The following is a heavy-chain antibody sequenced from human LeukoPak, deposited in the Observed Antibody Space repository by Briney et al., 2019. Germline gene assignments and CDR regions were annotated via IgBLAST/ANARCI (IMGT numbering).Heavy chain of an antibody. D-gene: IGHD3-10*01. Sequence: GGSLRLSCAASGFTFSSYWMSWVRQAPGKGLEWVANIKQDGSEKYYVDSVKGRFTISRDNAKNSLYLQMNGLRAEDTAVYYCATRLWDYGSGSYYTPQFDYWGQGTLVTVSS. CDR1: GFTFSSYW. CDR3: ATRLWDYGSGSYYTPQFDY. V-gene: IGHV3-7*01. CDR2: IKQDGSEK. J-gene: IGHJ4*02.